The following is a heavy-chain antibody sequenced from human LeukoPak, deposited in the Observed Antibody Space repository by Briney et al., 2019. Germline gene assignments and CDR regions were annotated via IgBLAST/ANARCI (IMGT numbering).Heavy chain of an antibody. V-gene: IGHV4-59*01. D-gene: IGHD3-10*01. CDR2: IYYSGST. Sequence: PSETLSLTCSVSGGSISSYYWSWIRQPPGKGLEWIGYIYYSGSTNYNPSLKSRVTISVDTSENQLSLKLSSVTAADTAVYYCAKGYGSGGGWYFDYWGQGTLVTVSS. CDR3: AKGYGSGGGWYFDY. CDR1: GGSISSYY. J-gene: IGHJ4*02.